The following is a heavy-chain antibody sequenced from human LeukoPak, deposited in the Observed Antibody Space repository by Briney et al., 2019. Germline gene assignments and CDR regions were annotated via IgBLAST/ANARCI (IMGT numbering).Heavy chain of an antibody. J-gene: IGHJ6*02. V-gene: IGHV1-8*01. CDR1: GYTFTSYD. D-gene: IGHD4-17*01. CDR3: ARGYSDSLLFYYGMDV. CDR2: MNPNSGNT. Sequence: ASVKVSCKASGYTFTSYDINWVRQATGQGLEWMGWMNPNSGNTDYAQKFQGRVTMTRNTSISTAYMELSSLRSEDTAVYYCARGYSDSLLFYYGMDVWGQGTTVTVSS.